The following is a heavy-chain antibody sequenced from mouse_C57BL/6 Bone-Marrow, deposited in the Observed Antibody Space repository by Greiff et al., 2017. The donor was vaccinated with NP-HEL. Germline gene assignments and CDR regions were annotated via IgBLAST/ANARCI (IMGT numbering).Heavy chain of an antibody. CDR1: GYTFTSYW. J-gene: IGHJ3*01. D-gene: IGHD4-1*01. Sequence: QVQLQQPGAELVRPGSSVKLSCKASGYTFTSYWMDWVKQRPGQGLEWIGNIYPSDSETHYNQKFKDKATLTVDKSSSTAYMQRSSLTSEDSAVYYCARGLGTLFAYWGQGTLVTVSA. V-gene: IGHV1-61*01. CDR3: ARGLGTLFAY. CDR2: IYPSDSET.